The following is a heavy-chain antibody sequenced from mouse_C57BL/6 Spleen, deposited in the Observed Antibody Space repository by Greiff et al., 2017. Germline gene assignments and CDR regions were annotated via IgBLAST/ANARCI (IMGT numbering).Heavy chain of an antibody. CDR3: AYYGSSHWYFDV. CDR1: GYTFTSYW. J-gene: IGHJ1*03. Sequence: QVQLQQPGAELVKPGASVKMSCKASGYTFTSYWITWVKQRPGQGLEWIGDIYPGSGSTNYNEKFKSKATLTVDTSSSTAYMQLSSLTSEDSAVYYCAYYGSSHWYFDVWGTGTTVTVSS. D-gene: IGHD1-1*01. V-gene: IGHV1-55*01. CDR2: IYPGSGST.